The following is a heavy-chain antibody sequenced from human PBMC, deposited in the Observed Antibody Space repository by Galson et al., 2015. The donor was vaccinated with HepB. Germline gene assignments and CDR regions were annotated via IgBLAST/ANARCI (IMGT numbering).Heavy chain of an antibody. D-gene: IGHD6-6*01. CDR3: AKDGSSSSHFDY. Sequence: SLRLSCAASGFTFDDYAMHWVRQAPGKGLEWVSGISWNSGSIGYADSVKGRFTISRDNAKNSLYLQMNSLRAEDTALYYCAKDGSSSSHFDYWGQGTLVTVSS. J-gene: IGHJ4*02. CDR2: ISWNSGSI. CDR1: GFTFDDYA. V-gene: IGHV3-9*01.